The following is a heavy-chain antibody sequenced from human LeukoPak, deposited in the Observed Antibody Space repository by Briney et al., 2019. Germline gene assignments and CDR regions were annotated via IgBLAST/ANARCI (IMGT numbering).Heavy chain of an antibody. D-gene: IGHD3-22*01. V-gene: IGHV4-31*03. CDR1: GVSMSSGAFY. J-gene: IGHJ4*02. Sequence: PSQTLSLTCTVSGVSMSSGAFYWSWIRQHPGKGLEWIGNIYYSGSTYYNPSLKSRVTISVDTSKNQFSLKLSSVTAADTAVYYCARGGGVTYYDSTGYLWYFDYWGQGTLVTVSS. CDR3: ARGGGVTYYDSTGYLWYFDY. CDR2: IYYSGST.